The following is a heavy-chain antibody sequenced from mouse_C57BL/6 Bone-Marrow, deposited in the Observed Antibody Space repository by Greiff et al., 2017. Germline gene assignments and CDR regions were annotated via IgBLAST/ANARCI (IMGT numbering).Heavy chain of an antibody. J-gene: IGHJ2*01. CDR1: GFTFSSYA. CDR2: ISDGGSYT. Sequence: VQLKESGGGLVKPGGSLKLSCAASGFTFSSYAMSWVRQTPEKRLEWVATISDGGSYTYYPDNVKGRFTISRDNAKNNLYLQMSHLKSEDTAMYYCAREGVCYKDDWGQGTTLTVSS. D-gene: IGHD2-12*01. V-gene: IGHV5-4*01. CDR3: AREGVCYKDD.